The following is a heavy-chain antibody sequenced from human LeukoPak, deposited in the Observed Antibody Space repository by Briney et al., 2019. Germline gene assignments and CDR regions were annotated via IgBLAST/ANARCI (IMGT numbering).Heavy chain of an antibody. CDR1: GFTVSSNY. Sequence: WGSLRLSCAASGFTVSSNYMSWVRQAPRKGLEWVSVIYSGGSTYYADSVKGRFTISRDNSKNTLYLQMNSLRAEDTAVYYCARSNYYYGMDVWGQGTTVTVSS. J-gene: IGHJ6*02. CDR2: IYSGGST. CDR3: ARSNYYYGMDV. V-gene: IGHV3-53*01.